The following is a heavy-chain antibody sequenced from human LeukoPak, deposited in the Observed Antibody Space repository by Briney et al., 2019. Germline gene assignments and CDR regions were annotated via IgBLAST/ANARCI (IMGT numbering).Heavy chain of an antibody. V-gene: IGHV3-74*01. CDR1: GFTFSSYW. Sequence: GGSLRLSCAASGFTFSSYWVHWVRHAPGKGLVWVSRINSDGSSTSYADSVKGRFTISRDNAKNTLYLQMNSLRAEDTAVYYCARDPGYCTNGVCYNGYYFDYWGQGTLVTVSS. CDR2: INSDGSST. J-gene: IGHJ4*02. D-gene: IGHD2-8*01. CDR3: ARDPGYCTNGVCYNGYYFDY.